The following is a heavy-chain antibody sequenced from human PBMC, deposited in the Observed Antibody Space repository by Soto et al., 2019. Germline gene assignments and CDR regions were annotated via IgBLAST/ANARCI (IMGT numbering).Heavy chain of an antibody. CDR2: IYYSGST. V-gene: IGHV4-30-4*01. CDR1: GGSISSGDYY. CDR3: ARDNGYCISTSCPFGMDV. J-gene: IGHJ6*02. Sequence: SETLSLTCTVSGGSISSGDYYWSWIRQPPGKGLEWIGYIYYSGSTYYNPSLKSRVTISVDTSKNQFSLKLSSVTAADTAVYYCARDNGYCISTSCPFGMDVWGQGTTVTSP. D-gene: IGHD2-2*01.